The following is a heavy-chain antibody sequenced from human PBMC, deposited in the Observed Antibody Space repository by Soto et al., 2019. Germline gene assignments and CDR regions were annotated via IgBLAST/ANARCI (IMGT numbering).Heavy chain of an antibody. J-gene: IGHJ3*02. CDR1: GGTFSSYA. CDR2: IIPIFGTA. V-gene: IGHV1-69*13. Sequence: RASVKVSCKASGGTFSSYAISWVRQAPGQGLEWMGGIIPIFGTANYAQKFQGRVTITADESTSTAYMELSSLRSEDTAVYYCARVGRSIAARPFAFDIWGQGTMVTVSS. CDR3: ARVGRSIAARPFAFDI. D-gene: IGHD6-6*01.